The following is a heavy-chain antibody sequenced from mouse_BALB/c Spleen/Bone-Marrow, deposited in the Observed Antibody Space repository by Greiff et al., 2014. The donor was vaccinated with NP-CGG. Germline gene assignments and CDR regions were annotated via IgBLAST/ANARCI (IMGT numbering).Heavy chain of an antibody. CDR2: IWAGGST. V-gene: IGHV2-9*02. J-gene: IGHJ2*01. CDR3: ARYYYGFLDY. Sequence: QVQLKESGPGLVAPSQSLSITCTVSGFSLTSYGVHWVRQPPGKGLEWLGVIWAGGSTNYNSTLMSRLTISKDNSKSQVFLKMNSLQTDDTAMYYFARYYYGFLDYWGQGTTLTVSS. CDR1: GFSLTSYG. D-gene: IGHD1-2*01.